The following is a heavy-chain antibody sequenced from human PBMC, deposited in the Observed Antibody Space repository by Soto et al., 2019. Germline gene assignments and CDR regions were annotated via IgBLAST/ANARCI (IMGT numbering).Heavy chain of an antibody. CDR1: GCTFSSYG. CDR3: ARGYGWFDP. J-gene: IGHJ5*02. CDR2: LWYDGSNK. Sequence: QVQLVESGGGVVQPGRSLRLSCEASGCTFSSYGMHWVRQAPGKGLEWVAVLWYDGSNKYYADSVKGRFTISRDNSKNTLYLQMNSLRAEDTAVYYCARGYGWFDPWGQGTLVTVSS. D-gene: IGHD6-13*01. V-gene: IGHV3-33*01.